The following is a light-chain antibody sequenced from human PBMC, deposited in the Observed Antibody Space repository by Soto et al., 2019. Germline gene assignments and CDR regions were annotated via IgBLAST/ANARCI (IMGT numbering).Light chain of an antibody. V-gene: IGKV1-5*03. CDR3: NQYYSYRAHA. CDR1: QTISFW. CDR2: KAS. Sequence: DIQMTQSPSTLSASVGDRVTITCRASQTISFWLAWYQQKPGKAPKLLIYKASSLESGVPSRFSGSGSGTEYTPLISSIQQADVATNYCNQYYSYRAHAFGGGSKVDNK. J-gene: IGKJ4*01.